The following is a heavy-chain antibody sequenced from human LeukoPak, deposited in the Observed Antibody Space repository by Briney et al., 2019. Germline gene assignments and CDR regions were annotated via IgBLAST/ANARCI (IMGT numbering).Heavy chain of an antibody. CDR1: GFTFSYAW. D-gene: IGHD3-9*01. J-gene: IGHJ4*02. Sequence: GGSLRLSCAASGFTFSYAWMSWVRQAPGKGLEWVGRIKSKTDGGTADYAAPVKGRFTISRDDSENTLYQQMNSLKTEDTAVHYCTTMPLDYDILTGYYTTSFDYWGQGTLVTVSS. CDR3: TTMPLDYDILTGYYTTSFDY. CDR2: IKSKTDGGTA. V-gene: IGHV3-15*01.